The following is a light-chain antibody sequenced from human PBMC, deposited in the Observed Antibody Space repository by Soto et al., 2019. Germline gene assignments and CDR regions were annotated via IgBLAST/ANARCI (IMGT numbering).Light chain of an antibody. J-gene: IGLJ1*01. Sequence: QSVLTQPPSASGTPGQRITISCSGSGSNIGSNAVTWYLQHPRTAPKLLIYTNNQRPSGVPDRFSGSRSGTSASLAISGLQSGDEADYYCATWDDSLNGYVFGTGTKVTVL. CDR1: GSNIGSNA. CDR2: TNN. V-gene: IGLV1-44*01. CDR3: ATWDDSLNGYV.